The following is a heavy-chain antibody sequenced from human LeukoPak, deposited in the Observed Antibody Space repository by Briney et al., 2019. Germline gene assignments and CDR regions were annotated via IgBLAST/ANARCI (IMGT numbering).Heavy chain of an antibody. CDR3: AREGPEYSSSSGVDY. V-gene: IGHV1-69*04. D-gene: IGHD6-6*01. J-gene: IGHJ4*02. Sequence: SVRVSCKASGGTFSSYAISWVRQAPGQGLEWMGRIIPILGIANYAQKFQGRVTITADKSTSTAYMELSSLRSEDTAVYYCAREGPEYSSSSGVDYWGQGTLVTVSS. CDR1: GGTFSSYA. CDR2: IIPILGIA.